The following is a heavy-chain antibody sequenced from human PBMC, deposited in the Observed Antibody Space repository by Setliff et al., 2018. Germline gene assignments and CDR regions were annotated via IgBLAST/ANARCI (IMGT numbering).Heavy chain of an antibody. D-gene: IGHD2-15*01. J-gene: IGHJ3*01. Sequence: SVKVSCKASGGSFRNSGSGWVRQAPGQGLEWMGGIVPIYGPAKYAQKFQGRVEITTDESTNTAYMEPSSLTSDDTATYYCAKASVWVVDANCGSFDVWGQGTMVTVSS. CDR2: IVPIYGPA. V-gene: IGHV1-69*05. CDR3: AKASVWVVDANCGSFDV. CDR1: GGSFRNSG.